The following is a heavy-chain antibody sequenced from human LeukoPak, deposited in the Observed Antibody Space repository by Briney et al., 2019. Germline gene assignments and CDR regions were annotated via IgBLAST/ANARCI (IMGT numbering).Heavy chain of an antibody. CDR3: ARDGYCSSTSCYGFDY. D-gene: IGHD2-2*03. V-gene: IGHV3-66*01. Sequence: PGGSLRLSCAASGFTVSSNYMSWVRQAPGKGLEWVSVIYSGGSTYYADSVKSRFTISRDNAKNSLYLQMNSLRAEDTAVYYCARDGYCSSTSCYGFDYWGQGTLVTVSS. CDR2: IYSGGST. J-gene: IGHJ4*02. CDR1: GFTVSSNY.